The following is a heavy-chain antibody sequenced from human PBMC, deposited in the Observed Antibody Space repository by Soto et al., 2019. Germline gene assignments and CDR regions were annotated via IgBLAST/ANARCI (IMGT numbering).Heavy chain of an antibody. V-gene: IGHV1-69*08. D-gene: IGHD3-9*01. J-gene: IGHJ4*02. CDR1: GGTFSSYT. CDR2: IIPILGIA. Sequence: QVQLVQSGAEVKKPGSSVKVSCKASGGTFSSYTISWVRQAPGQGLEWMGRIIPILGIANYAQKFQGRVPITADKATSTAYMELSSLRSEDTAVYYCAREGGILTGYSDYWGQGTLVTVSS. CDR3: AREGGILTGYSDY.